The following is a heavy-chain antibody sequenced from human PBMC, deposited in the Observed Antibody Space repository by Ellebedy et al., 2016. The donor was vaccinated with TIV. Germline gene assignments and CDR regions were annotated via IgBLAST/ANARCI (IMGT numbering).Heavy chain of an antibody. CDR1: GYTLTELC. V-gene: IGHV1-24*01. J-gene: IGHJ4*02. D-gene: IGHD1-26*01. Sequence: ASVKVSCXVSGYTLTELCMYWVRQAPGKGLEWMGGFDPQDGEKIYAQKFQGRFIMTEDTSTDTAYMDLTSLGSEDTAVYYCAAGNSGTYQFDYWGQGTLVTVSS. CDR2: FDPQDGEK. CDR3: AAGNSGTYQFDY.